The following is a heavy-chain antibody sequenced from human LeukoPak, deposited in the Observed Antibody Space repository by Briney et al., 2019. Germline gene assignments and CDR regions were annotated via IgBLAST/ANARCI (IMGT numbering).Heavy chain of an antibody. J-gene: IGHJ4*02. CDR3: AKDRGGSYRGAFDY. CDR1: GFTFDSYA. D-gene: IGHD1-26*01. V-gene: IGHV3-30*04. Sequence: PGGSLRLSCEASGFTFDSYAIHWVRQAPGKGLEWVAVISFDGSYEYYADSVKGRFTISRDTSKNTLYLQMNSLRVEDTAVYYCAKDRGGSYRGAFDYWGQGTLVTVSS. CDR2: ISFDGSYE.